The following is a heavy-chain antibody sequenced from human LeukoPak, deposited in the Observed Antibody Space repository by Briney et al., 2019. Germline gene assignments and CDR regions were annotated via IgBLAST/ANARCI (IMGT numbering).Heavy chain of an antibody. Sequence: KSSLTLSLTCTVSRGSISSGGYYWSWIRQHPGKGLEWIGYIYYSGSTYYNPSLKSRVTISVDTSKNQFSLKLSSVTAADTAVYYCARDPVVYGDYGGWFDPWGQGTLVTVSS. J-gene: IGHJ5*02. CDR2: IYYSGST. V-gene: IGHV4-31*03. CDR1: RGSISSGGYY. CDR3: ARDPVVYGDYGGWFDP. D-gene: IGHD4-17*01.